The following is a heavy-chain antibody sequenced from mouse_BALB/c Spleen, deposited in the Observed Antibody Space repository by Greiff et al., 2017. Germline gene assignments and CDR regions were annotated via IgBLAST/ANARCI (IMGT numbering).Heavy chain of an antibody. D-gene: IGHD1-1*01. CDR1: GFTFNTYA. Sequence: GGGLVQPKGSLKLSCAASGFTFNTYAMNWVRQAPGKGLEWVARIRSKSNNYATYYADSVKDRFTISRDDSQSMLYLQMNNLKTEDTAMYYCVRGPNYYGSSYGFAYWGQGTLVTVSA. CDR2: IRSKSNNYAT. J-gene: IGHJ3*01. V-gene: IGHV10-1*02. CDR3: VRGPNYYGSSYGFAY.